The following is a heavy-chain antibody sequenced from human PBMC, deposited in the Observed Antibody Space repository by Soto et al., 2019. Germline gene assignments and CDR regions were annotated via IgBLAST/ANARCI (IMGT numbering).Heavy chain of an antibody. CDR1: VYTFTGYF. D-gene: IGHD3-3*01. J-gene: IGHJ5*02. V-gene: IGHV1-2*02. CDR2: INPNSGAT. CDR3: ARGGGTILAPLP. Sequence: GASVKVSCKASVYTFTGYFIHWVRQAPGQGLEWMGWINPNSGATKYAQKFQGRVTMTRDTSISTAYMELTLLRFDDTAIYYCARGGGTILAPLPWGEGTLVTVSS.